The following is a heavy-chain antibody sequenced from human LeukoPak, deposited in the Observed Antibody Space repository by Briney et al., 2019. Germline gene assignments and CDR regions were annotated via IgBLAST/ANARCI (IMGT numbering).Heavy chain of an antibody. V-gene: IGHV1-46*01. CDR3: ARGGILTGYHNWFDP. Sequence: GASVKVSCKASGYTFTSYYMHWVRQAPGQGLEWMGIINPSGGSTNYAQKFQGRVTMTRDTSTSTVYMELSSLRSEDTAVYYCARGGILTGYHNWFDPWGQGTLVTVSS. CDR2: INPSGGST. D-gene: IGHD3-9*01. J-gene: IGHJ5*02. CDR1: GYTFTSYY.